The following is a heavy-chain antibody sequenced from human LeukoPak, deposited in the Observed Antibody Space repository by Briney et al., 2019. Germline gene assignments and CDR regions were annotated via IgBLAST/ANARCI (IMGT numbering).Heavy chain of an antibody. J-gene: IGHJ4*02. CDR2: ISYDGSNK. Sequence: GGSLRLSCAASGFTFSSYAMHWVRQAPGKGLEWVAVISYDGSNKYYADSVKGRFTISRDNSKNTLYLQMNSLRAEDTAVYYCASLSGWYGGQGTLVTVSS. D-gene: IGHD6-19*01. CDR3: ASLSGWY. V-gene: IGHV3-30-3*01. CDR1: GFTFSSYA.